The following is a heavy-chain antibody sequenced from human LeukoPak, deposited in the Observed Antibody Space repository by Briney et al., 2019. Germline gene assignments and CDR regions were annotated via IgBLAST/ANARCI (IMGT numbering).Heavy chain of an antibody. D-gene: IGHD3-16*01. CDR3: AKGGALDP. Sequence: GGSLRLSCAASGFTFSSHAMSWVRQAAGKGPEWVSVISASGDSTYYADAVKGRFTISRDNSKNTLWLQMNSLRVEDTAVYYCAKGGALDPWGQGTLVTVS. V-gene: IGHV3-23*01. CDR2: ISASGDST. CDR1: GFTFSSHA. J-gene: IGHJ5*02.